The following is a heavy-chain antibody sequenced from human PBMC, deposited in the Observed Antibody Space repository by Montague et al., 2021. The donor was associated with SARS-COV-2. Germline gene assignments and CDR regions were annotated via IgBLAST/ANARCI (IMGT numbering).Heavy chain of an antibody. J-gene: IGHJ4*02. CDR2: IYYSGST. CDR1: GGSISSSSYY. Sequence: SETLSLTCTVSGGSISSSSYYWGWIRQPPGKGLEWIGSIYYSGSTYYNPSLKSRVTISVDTSKNQFSLKLNSVTAADTAVYYCARGGRVGTIVVVIAIPYYFDYWGQGTLVTVSS. V-gene: IGHV4-39*02. CDR3: ARGGRVGTIVVVIAIPYYFDY. D-gene: IGHD2-21*01.